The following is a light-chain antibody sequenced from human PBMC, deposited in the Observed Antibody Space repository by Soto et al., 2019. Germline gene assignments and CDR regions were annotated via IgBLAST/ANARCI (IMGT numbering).Light chain of an antibody. CDR3: SSYTSSTTYV. CDR1: SSDVGAYNY. J-gene: IGLJ1*01. V-gene: IGLV2-14*01. CDR2: EVS. Sequence: ALTQPASVSGSPGQSITISCTGTSSDVGAYNYVSWYQQHPGKAPKLIIYEVSNRPAGVSNRFSGSKSGNTASLTISGLQAEDEADYHCSSYTSSTTYVFATGTKVTVL.